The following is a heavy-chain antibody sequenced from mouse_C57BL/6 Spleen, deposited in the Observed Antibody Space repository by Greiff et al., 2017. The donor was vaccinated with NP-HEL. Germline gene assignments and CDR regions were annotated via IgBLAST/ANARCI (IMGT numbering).Heavy chain of an antibody. Sequence: EVQLQQSGAELVRPGASVKLSCTASGFNIKDDYMHWVKQRPEQGLEWIGWIDPENGDTEYASKFQGKATITADTSSNTAYLQLSSLTSEDTAVYYCTRYYYGSSLLFDYWGQGTTLTVSS. V-gene: IGHV14-4*01. CDR1: GFNIKDDY. CDR3: TRYYYGSSLLFDY. J-gene: IGHJ2*01. CDR2: IDPENGDT. D-gene: IGHD1-1*01.